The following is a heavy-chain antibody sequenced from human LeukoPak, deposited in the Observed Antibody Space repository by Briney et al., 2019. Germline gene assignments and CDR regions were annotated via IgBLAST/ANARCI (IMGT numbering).Heavy chain of an antibody. CDR1: GFTFSSYS. D-gene: IGHD3-9*01. J-gene: IGHJ6*03. CDR3: ARDLYDILTGYYMDV. CDR2: ISSSSSYI. Sequence: PGGSLRLSCAASGFTFSSYSMNWVRQAPGKGLEWVSSISSSSSYISYADSVKGRFTISRDNAKNSLYLQMNSLRAEDTAVYYCARDLYDILTGYYMDVWGKGTTVTVSS. V-gene: IGHV3-21*01.